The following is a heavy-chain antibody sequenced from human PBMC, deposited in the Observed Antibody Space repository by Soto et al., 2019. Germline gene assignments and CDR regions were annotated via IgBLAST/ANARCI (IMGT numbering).Heavy chain of an antibody. Sequence: EVQLVESGGGLVQPGGSLKLSCATSGFSFSGSTMHWVRQASGKGLEWVGRIRNKANTYATEYAASVKGRFIISRDDSKNAAYLQMNSRKADDTAVYYYRGAAKTGDYWGQGSLVIVSS. CDR2: IRNKANTYAT. D-gene: IGHD1-26*01. CDR1: GFSFSGST. V-gene: IGHV3-73*02. CDR3: RGAAKTGDY. J-gene: IGHJ4*02.